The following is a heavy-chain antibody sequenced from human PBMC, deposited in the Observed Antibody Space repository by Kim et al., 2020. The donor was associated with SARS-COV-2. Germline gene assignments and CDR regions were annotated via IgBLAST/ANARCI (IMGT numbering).Heavy chain of an antibody. V-gene: IGHV3-23*01. J-gene: IGHJ4*02. CDR2: ISGSGGST. Sequence: GGSLRLSCAASGFTFSSYAMSWVRQAPGKGLEWVSAISGSGGSTYYADSVKGRFTISRDNSKNTLYLQMNSLRAEDTAVYYCAKVGAIAADPHSCVDYWGQGTLVTVSS. CDR1: GFTFSSYA. D-gene: IGHD6-13*01. CDR3: AKVGAIAADPHSCVDY.